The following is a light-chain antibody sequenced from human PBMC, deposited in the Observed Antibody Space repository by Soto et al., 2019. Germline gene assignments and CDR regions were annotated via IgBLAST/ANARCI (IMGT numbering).Light chain of an antibody. V-gene: IGKV1-39*01. CDR2: AAS. Sequence: DIQMTQSPTSLAASVGDRGTITCRASQSIGSDLNCYQQKPGKAPKLLIYAASSLQRGVPSRFSGSASGTDFTLTITSLQPEDFATHYCQQSYSTPRTSGQGPKVDI. CDR1: QSIGSD. J-gene: IGKJ1*01. CDR3: QQSYSTPRT.